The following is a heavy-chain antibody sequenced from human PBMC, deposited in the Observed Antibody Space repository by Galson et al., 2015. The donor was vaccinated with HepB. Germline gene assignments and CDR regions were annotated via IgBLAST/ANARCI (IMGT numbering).Heavy chain of an antibody. CDR1: GLTFSGAA. CDR2: IRSKASSHAT. V-gene: IGHV3-73*01. J-gene: IGHJ4*02. Sequence: SLRLSCAASGLTFSGAAIHWVRQASGKGLEWVGRIRSKASSHATAYAASLKGRFTISRDDSKNTAYLHMNRLKTEDTAVYYCTRLGDFSGYSSSWGQGTLVTVSS. CDR3: TRLGDFSGYSSS. D-gene: IGHD2-2*01.